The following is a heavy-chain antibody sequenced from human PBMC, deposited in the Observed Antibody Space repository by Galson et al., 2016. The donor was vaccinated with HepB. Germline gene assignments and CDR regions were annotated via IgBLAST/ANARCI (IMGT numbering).Heavy chain of an antibody. J-gene: IGHJ4*02. Sequence: ETLSLTCGVSGASIISRDWWTWVRQPPGKGLEWIGQVYHSGTTNYSPSLKSRATISVDNSKNQFSMMLSSVTAADTAVYYCARQYTGSHLDYWGRGALVTVSS. V-gene: IGHV4-4*02. CDR2: VYHSGTT. CDR3: ARQYTGSHLDY. CDR1: GASIISRDW. D-gene: IGHD1-26*01.